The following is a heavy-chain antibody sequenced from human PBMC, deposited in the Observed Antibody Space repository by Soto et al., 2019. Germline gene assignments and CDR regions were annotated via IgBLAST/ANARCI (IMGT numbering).Heavy chain of an antibody. Sequence: RGESLKISCKGSGYSFTSYWISWVRQMPGKGLEWMGRIDPSDSYTNYSPSFQGHVTISADKSISTAYLQWSSLKASDTAMYYCARPLGYYYDSSGYYDAFDIWGQGTMVTVSS. CDR1: GYSFTSYW. V-gene: IGHV5-10-1*01. D-gene: IGHD3-22*01. CDR2: IDPSDSYT. CDR3: ARPLGYYYDSSGYYDAFDI. J-gene: IGHJ3*02.